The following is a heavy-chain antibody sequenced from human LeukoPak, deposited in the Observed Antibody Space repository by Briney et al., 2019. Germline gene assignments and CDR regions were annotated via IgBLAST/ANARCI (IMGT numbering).Heavy chain of an antibody. CDR3: ARSSRVLWFGELS. J-gene: IGHJ4*02. D-gene: IGHD3-10*01. CDR1: GGSISSYY. CDR2: IYYSGST. V-gene: IGHV4-59*01. Sequence: SETLSLTCTVSGGSISSYYWSWIRQPPGKGLEWIGYIYYSGSTNYNPSLKSRVTISVDTSKNQFSLKLSSVTAADTAVYYCARSSRVLWFGELSWGQGPLVTVSS.